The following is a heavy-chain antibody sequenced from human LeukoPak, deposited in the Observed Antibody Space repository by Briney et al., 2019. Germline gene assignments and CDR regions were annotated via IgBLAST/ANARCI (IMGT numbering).Heavy chain of an antibody. CDR2: INPSGGST. Sequence: ASVKVSCKASGYTFTSYYMHWVRQAPGQGLEWMGIINPSGGSTSYAQKFQGRVTMTRDTSTSTVYMELSSLRSEDTAVYYCARDLSMTVAGTGREWYYFDYWGQGTLVTVSS. CDR1: GYTFTSYY. V-gene: IGHV1-46*01. J-gene: IGHJ4*02. CDR3: ARDLSMTVAGTGREWYYFDY. D-gene: IGHD6-19*01.